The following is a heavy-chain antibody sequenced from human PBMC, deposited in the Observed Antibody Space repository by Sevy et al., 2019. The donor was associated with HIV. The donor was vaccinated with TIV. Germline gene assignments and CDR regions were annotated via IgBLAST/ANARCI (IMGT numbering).Heavy chain of an antibody. CDR1: GYTFNTFT. D-gene: IGHD3-16*01. CDR3: ARDPYARRGFDY. J-gene: IGHJ4*02. CDR2: LNPGNGNT. Sequence: ASVKVSCKASGYTFNTFTIHWLRQAPGQSLVWMGWLNPGNGNTKSAQHFRGRVTITRDTSERTAYLELTGLTSEDTAVYFCARDPYARRGFDYWGQGTLVTVSS. V-gene: IGHV1-3*01.